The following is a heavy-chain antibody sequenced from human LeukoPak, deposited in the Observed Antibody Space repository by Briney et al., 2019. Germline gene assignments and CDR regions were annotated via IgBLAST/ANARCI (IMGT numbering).Heavy chain of an antibody. CDR2: IKSKTDGGTT. CDR3: TTAAMVRGVIMPDY. V-gene: IGHV3-15*01. J-gene: IGHJ4*02. Sequence: PGGSLRLSCAASGFTFSNAWMSWVRQAPGKGLEWVGRIKSKTDGGTTDYAAPVKGRFTISRDDSKNTLYLQMNSLKTEDTAVYYCTTAAMVRGVIMPDYWGQGTLVTDSS. CDR1: GFTFSNAW. D-gene: IGHD3-10*01.